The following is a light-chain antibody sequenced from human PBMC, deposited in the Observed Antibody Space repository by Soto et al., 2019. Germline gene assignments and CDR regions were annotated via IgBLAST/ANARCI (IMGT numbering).Light chain of an antibody. CDR2: GAS. CDR3: QHYVTWPLT. Sequence: EIVLTQSPGTLSLSPGDTATLSCRASQSVSNTYLAWYQQKPGQAPRLLIYGASSRATGFPDRFSGSGSGTDFTLTISRLETEDFAVYYCQHYVTWPLTFGGGTKVESK. V-gene: IGKV3-20*01. CDR1: QSVSNTY. J-gene: IGKJ4*01.